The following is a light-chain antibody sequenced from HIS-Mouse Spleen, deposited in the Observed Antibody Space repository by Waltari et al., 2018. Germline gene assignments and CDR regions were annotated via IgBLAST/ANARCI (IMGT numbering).Light chain of an antibody. Sequence: QSVLTQPPSVSGAPGQMVTISCTGRSSHIGAVYDVHWYQQLPGTAPKLPIYGNSNRPSGVPDRFSGSKSGTSASLAITGLQAEDEADYYCQSYDSSLSGWVFGGGTKLTVL. CDR2: GNS. V-gene: IGLV1-40*01. CDR3: QSYDSSLSGWV. J-gene: IGLJ3*02. CDR1: SSHIGAVYD.